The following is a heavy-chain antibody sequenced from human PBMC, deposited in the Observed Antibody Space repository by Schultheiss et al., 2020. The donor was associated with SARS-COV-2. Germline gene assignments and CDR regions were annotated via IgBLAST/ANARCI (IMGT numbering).Heavy chain of an antibody. V-gene: IGHV3-23*01. CDR2: ISGSGGST. CDR1: GFTFSSYA. D-gene: IGHD3-16*01. J-gene: IGHJ4*02. CDR3: ARAPLYDYVWRWNY. Sequence: GGSLRLSCAASGFTFSSYAMSWVRQAPGKGLEWVSAISGSGGSTYYADSVKGRFTISRDNSKNTLYLQMNSLRAEDTAVYYCARAPLYDYVWRWNYWGQGTLVTVSS.